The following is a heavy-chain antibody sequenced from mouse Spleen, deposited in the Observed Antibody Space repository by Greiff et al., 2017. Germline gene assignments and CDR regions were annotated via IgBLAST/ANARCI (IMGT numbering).Heavy chain of an antibody. CDR1: GFTFSDYG. Sequence: EVHLVESGGGLVKPGGSLKLSCAASGFTFSDYGMHWVRQAPEKGLEWVAYISSGSSTIYYADTVKGRFTISRDNAKNTLFLQMTSLRSEDTAMYYCARDVDGNYEDAMDYWGQGTSVTVSS. V-gene: IGHV5-17*01. J-gene: IGHJ4*01. CDR2: ISSGSSTI. D-gene: IGHD2-1*01. CDR3: ARDVDGNYEDAMDY.